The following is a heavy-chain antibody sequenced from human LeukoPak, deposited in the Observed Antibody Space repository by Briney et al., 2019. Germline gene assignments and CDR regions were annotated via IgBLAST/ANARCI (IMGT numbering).Heavy chain of an antibody. CDR3: AKDFSSGYYYFDY. Sequence: PGGSLRLSCAASGFTFDDYATRWVRQAPGKGLEWVSGINWNSGSKHYADSVKGRFTISRDNAKNSLYLQMNSLRAEDTALYYCAKDFSSGYYYFDYWGQGTLVTVSS. CDR2: INWNSGSK. J-gene: IGHJ4*02. D-gene: IGHD3-22*01. V-gene: IGHV3-9*01. CDR1: GFTFDDYA.